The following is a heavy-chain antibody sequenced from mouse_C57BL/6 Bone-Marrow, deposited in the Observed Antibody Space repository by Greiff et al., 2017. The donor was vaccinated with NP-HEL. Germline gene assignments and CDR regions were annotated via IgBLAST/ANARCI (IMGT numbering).Heavy chain of an antibody. D-gene: IGHD1-1*01. CDR3: TRRGGSSFYYAMDY. CDR1: GYTFTDYE. CDR2: IDPETGGT. Sequence: QVHVKQSGAELVRPGASVTLSCKASGYTFTDYEMHWVKQTPVHGLEWIGAIDPETGGTAYNQKFKGKAILTADKSSSTAYMELRSLTSEDSAVYYCTRRGGSSFYYAMDYWGQGTSVTVSS. V-gene: IGHV1-15*01. J-gene: IGHJ4*01.